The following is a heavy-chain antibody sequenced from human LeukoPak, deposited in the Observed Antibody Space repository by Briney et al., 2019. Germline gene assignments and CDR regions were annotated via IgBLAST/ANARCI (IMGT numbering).Heavy chain of an antibody. D-gene: IGHD3-22*01. CDR3: ARHISYYYDSSGYGSHFDY. CDR2: IYYSGNT. V-gene: IGHV4-31*03. Sequence: PSQTLSLTCTVSGGSISSGGNYWSWIRQHPGKGLEWIGYIYYSGNTYYNPSLKSRVTISVDTSKNQFSLRLSSVTAADTAVYYCARHISYYYDSSGYGSHFDYWGQGTLVTVPS. J-gene: IGHJ4*02. CDR1: GGSISSGGNY.